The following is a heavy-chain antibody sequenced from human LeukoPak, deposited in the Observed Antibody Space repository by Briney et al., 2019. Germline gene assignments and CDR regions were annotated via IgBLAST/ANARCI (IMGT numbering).Heavy chain of an antibody. CDR1: GFTINSYA. CDR3: AKGPQLYSGYHPDS. V-gene: IGHV3-23*01. Sequence: GXXLRLSCAASGFTINSYAMTWVRQAPGKGVEWASTVTGSEDSTYYADSVKGRFTISRDNSKSTLYLQMNGLRAEDTAIYFCAKGPQLYSGYHPDSWGQGTLVTVSS. J-gene: IGHJ4*02. CDR2: VTGSEDST. D-gene: IGHD5-12*01.